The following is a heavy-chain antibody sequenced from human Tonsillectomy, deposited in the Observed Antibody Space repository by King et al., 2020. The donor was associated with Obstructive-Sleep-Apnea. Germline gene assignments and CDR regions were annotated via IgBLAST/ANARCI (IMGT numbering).Heavy chain of an antibody. J-gene: IGHJ4*02. CDR2: IYYSGST. CDR1: GGAISNGGYY. Sequence: PLQESGPGLVKPSQTLSLTCTVSGGAISNGGYYWSWIRQHPGKGLEWIGYIYYSGSTHYNPSLKSRVSISVDTSKNQFSLKLTSVTAADTAVYYCARAHPFCSSTSCFFSDCWGQGTLVTVSS. D-gene: IGHD2-2*01. V-gene: IGHV4-31*03. CDR3: ARAHPFCSSTSCFFSDC.